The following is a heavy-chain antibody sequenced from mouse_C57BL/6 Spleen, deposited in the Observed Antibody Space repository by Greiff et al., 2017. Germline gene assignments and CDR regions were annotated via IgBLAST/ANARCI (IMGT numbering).Heavy chain of an antibody. CDR3: ARRDFGSSFDY. V-gene: IGHV1-80*01. CDR2: IYPGDGDT. D-gene: IGHD1-1*01. Sequence: QVQLPQSGAELVKPGASVKIFCKASCYAFSSYWMNWVKPRPGKGLEWIGQIYPGDGDTNYNGKFKGKATLTADKSSSTAYIQLSRLTSQDSAVYFCARRDFGSSFDYWGRGTTLTLPS. J-gene: IGHJ2*01. CDR1: CYAFSSYW.